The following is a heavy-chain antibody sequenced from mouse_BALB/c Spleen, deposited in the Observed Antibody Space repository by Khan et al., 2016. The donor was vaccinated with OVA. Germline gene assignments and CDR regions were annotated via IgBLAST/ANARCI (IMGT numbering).Heavy chain of an antibody. CDR3: ARDYWFAY. Sequence: EVELVESGGGLVKPGGSLKLSCAASGFTFSNYAMSWVRQTPEKRLEWVASISSGGKTYYPDSVKGRFTISRDNARNILSLQMSSLRSEDTAMYYCARDYWFAYWGQGTLVTVSA. V-gene: IGHV5-6-5*01. CDR1: GFTFSNYA. J-gene: IGHJ3*01. CDR2: ISSGGKT.